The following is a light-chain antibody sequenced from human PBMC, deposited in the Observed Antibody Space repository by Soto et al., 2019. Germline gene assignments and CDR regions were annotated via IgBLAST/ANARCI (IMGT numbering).Light chain of an antibody. CDR2: DAS. CDR3: QQRSNWT. CDR1: QSVSSY. V-gene: IGKV3-11*01. Sequence: EIVLTQSPATLSLSPGERAILSCRASQSVSSYLACYQQKPGQAPMLLIYDASNRATGIPARFSGRGSGTDFTLTISILEPEDFAVYYCQQRSNWTFGGGTKVEIK. J-gene: IGKJ4*01.